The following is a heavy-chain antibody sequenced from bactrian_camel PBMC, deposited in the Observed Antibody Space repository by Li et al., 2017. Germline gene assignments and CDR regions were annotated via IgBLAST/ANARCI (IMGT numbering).Heavy chain of an antibody. D-gene: IGHD3*01. CDR2: IEVDGRTT. V-gene: IGHV3-2*01. Sequence: QVQLVESGGNLVQPGGSLKLSCAASGLTFNPRTMAWVRQAPGRGLEWVSTIEVDGRTTYYTDSVKGRFTISRDNAKKTHYLQMSSLKSEDTALYYCATDSATGYWGQGTQVTVS. CDR3: ATDSATGY. CDR1: GLTFNPRT. J-gene: IGHJ4*01.